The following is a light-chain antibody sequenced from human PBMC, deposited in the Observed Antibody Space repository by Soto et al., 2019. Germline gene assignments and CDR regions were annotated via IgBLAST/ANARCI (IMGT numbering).Light chain of an antibody. Sequence: DIQMTQSPSSLSASVVDRFTITFLASQSISSYLNWYQQKPGKAPKLLIYAASSLQSGVPSRFSGSGSGTDFTLTISSLQPEDFATYYCQQSYTTPVRITFGQGTRLEIK. J-gene: IGKJ5*01. V-gene: IGKV1-39*01. CDR2: AAS. CDR3: QQSYTTPVRIT. CDR1: QSISSY.